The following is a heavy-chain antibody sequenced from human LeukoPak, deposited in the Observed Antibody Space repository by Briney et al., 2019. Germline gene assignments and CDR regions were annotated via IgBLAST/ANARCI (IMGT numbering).Heavy chain of an antibody. CDR2: ISGDGGGT. Sequence: GGSLRLSCAASGFTFRTYGMSWVRQTPGKGLEWVSAISGDGGGTYYADSVKGRFTISRDNSQNTLHLQMNGLRAEDTAIYHCAKVSSSSSSDYWGQGTLVTVSS. CDR1: GFTFRTYG. J-gene: IGHJ4*02. V-gene: IGHV3-23*01. D-gene: IGHD6-6*01. CDR3: AKVSSSSSSDY.